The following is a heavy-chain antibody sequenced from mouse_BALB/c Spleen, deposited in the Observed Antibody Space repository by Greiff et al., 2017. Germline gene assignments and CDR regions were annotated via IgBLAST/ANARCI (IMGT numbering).Heavy chain of an antibody. J-gene: IGHJ2*01. CDR2: ISSGSSTI. CDR3: AREGYRYRFDY. V-gene: IGHV5-17*02. CDR1: GFTFSSFG. Sequence: EVQVVESGGGLVKPGGSLKLSCAASGFTFSSFGMHWVRQAPEKGLEWVAYISSGSSTIYYADTVKGRFTISRDNPKNTLFLQMTSLRSEDTAMYYCAREGYRYRFDYWGQGTTLTVSS. D-gene: IGHD2-14*01.